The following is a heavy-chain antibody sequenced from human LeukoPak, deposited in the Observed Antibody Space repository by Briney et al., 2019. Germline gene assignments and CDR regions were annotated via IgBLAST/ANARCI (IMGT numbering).Heavy chain of an antibody. CDR3: ARGSHYYDSSGYALDY. CDR2: IYYSGST. Sequence: SETLSLTCTVSGGSISSSSYYWGWIRQPPGKGLEWIGSIYYSGSTYYNPSLKSRVTISVDRSKNQFSLKLSSVTAADTAVYYCARGSHYYDSSGYALDYWGQGTLVTVSS. D-gene: IGHD3-22*01. V-gene: IGHV4-39*07. CDR1: GGSISSSSYY. J-gene: IGHJ4*02.